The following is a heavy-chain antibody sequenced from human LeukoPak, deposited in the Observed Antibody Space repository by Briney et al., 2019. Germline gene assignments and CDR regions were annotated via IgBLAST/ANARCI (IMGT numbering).Heavy chain of an antibody. CDR1: GFTFSSYG. D-gene: IGHD3-9*01. CDR2: IRYDGSNK. V-gene: IGHV3-30*02. CDR3: AKERLRYSSPPDY. Sequence: GGSLRLSCAASGFTFSSYGMHWVRQAPGKGLEWVAFIRYDGSNKYYADSVKGRFTISRDNSRNTLYLQMNSLRAEDTAVCYCAKERLRYSSPPDYWGQGTLVTVSS. J-gene: IGHJ4*02.